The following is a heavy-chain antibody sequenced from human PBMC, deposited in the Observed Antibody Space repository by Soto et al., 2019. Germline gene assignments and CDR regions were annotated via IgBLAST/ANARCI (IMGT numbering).Heavy chain of an antibody. CDR1: GGSISSGGYY. CDR2: IYYSGST. V-gene: IGHV4-31*03. D-gene: IGHD5-12*01. Sequence: SETLSLTCTVSGGSISSGGYYWSWIRQHPGKGLEWIGYIYYSGSTYYNPSLKGRVTISVDTSKNQFSLKLSSVTAADMAVYYCARGRGIVATINRSLLFDYWGQGTLVTVSS. CDR3: ARGRGIVATINRSLLFDY. J-gene: IGHJ4*02.